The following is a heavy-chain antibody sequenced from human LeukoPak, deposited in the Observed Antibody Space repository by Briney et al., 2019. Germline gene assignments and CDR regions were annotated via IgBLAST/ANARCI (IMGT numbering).Heavy chain of an antibody. CDR1: GYTLTELS. V-gene: IGHV1-24*01. CDR2: FGPEDGET. CDR3: ATSTWYSSSWYWFDP. J-gene: IGHJ5*02. D-gene: IGHD6-13*01. Sequence: ASVKVSCKVSGYTLTELSMHWVRQAPGKGLEWMGGFGPEDGETIYAQKFQGRVTMTEDTSTDTAYMELSSLRSEDTAVYYCATSTWYSSSWYWFDPWGQGTLVTVSS.